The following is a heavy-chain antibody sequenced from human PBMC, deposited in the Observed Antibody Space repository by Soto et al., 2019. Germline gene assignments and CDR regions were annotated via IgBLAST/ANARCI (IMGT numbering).Heavy chain of an antibody. V-gene: IGHV4-39*01. CDR1: GYSISSTFYY. Sequence: QVFLKESGPGLVKPSETLSLTCTVSGYSISSTFYYWAWVRQPPGKGLEWVGTLHCNWSTHYSPSLRTRVSISGDTSKNQFSLRMTSVTAADTAFYYCTRRGYGDYSLSDWGQGTLVTVSS. J-gene: IGHJ4*02. CDR3: TRRGYGDYSLSD. CDR2: LHCNWST. D-gene: IGHD4-17*01.